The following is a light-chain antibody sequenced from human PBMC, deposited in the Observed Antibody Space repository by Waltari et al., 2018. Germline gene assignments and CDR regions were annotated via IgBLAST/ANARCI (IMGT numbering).Light chain of an antibody. CDR1: QSVGRT. J-gene: IGKJ1*01. Sequence: EIVLTQSPGTLSLSPGERATLSCRASQSVGRTLAWYQQKPGQAPRLLMYGASSRAPGTPDSVSGSGSGTDFSLTISRLEPEDFAVYYCQHYVRLPATFGQGTKVEIK. CDR2: GAS. V-gene: IGKV3-20*01. CDR3: QHYVRLPAT.